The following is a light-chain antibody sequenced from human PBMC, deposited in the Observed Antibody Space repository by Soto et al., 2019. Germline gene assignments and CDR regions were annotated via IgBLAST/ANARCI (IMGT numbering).Light chain of an antibody. V-gene: IGLV1-44*01. CDR2: SNN. CDR3: AALDDSLNGPLYV. Sequence: QSVLTQPPSASGTPGQRVTISCSGSSSNIGSNTVNWYQQLPGTAPKLLIYSNNQRPSGVPDRFSGSKSGTSASLAIRGLQSEDEAEYYCAALDDSLNGPLYVFGTGTKLTV. J-gene: IGLJ1*01. CDR1: SSNIGSNT.